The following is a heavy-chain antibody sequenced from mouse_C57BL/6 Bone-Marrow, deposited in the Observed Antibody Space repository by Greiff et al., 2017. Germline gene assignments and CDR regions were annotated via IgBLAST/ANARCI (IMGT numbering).Heavy chain of an antibody. J-gene: IGHJ2*01. V-gene: IGHV1-9*01. CDR1: GYTFSSYW. CDR2: ILPGSGST. Sequence: VQLQQSGAELMKPGASVKISCKATGYTFSSYWIEWVKQRPGHGLEWIGEILPGSGSTNYNEKFKGKATFTADTSSNTAYMQLSSLTSEDSAVYYCASKNQFQLLRLDYWGQGTTLTVSS. D-gene: IGHD1-1*01. CDR3: ASKNQFQLLRLDY.